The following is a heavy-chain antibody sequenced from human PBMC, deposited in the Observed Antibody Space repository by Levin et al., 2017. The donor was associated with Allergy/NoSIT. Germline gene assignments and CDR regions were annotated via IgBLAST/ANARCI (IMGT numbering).Heavy chain of an antibody. CDR2: LSSSSSTL. J-gene: IGHJ3*02. Sequence: ASVKVSCAASGFTFSSYSMNWVRQAPGKGLEWVSYLSSSSSTLYYADSVKGRFTISRDNAKNSLYLQMNSLRVEDTAVYYCASALPQRAFDIWGQGTMVTVSS. V-gene: IGHV3-48*04. CDR1: GFTFSSYS. CDR3: ASALPQRAFDI.